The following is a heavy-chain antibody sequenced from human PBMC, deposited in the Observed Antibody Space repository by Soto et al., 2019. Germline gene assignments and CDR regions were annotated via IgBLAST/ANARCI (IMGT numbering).Heavy chain of an antibody. J-gene: IGHJ6*02. Sequence: QVQLVQSGAEVKKPGASVKVSCKASGYRFETYAMTWVRQAPGQGLEWMGWISAYSVDTYSAQKFQDRHNMTKDTSTGTAYMELRSLTSVDTAVYYCARGHGAIRGALDVWGQWTTVTVS. D-gene: IGHD1-26*01. CDR1: GYRFETYA. CDR3: ARGHGAIRGALDV. CDR2: ISAYSVDT. V-gene: IGHV1-18*01.